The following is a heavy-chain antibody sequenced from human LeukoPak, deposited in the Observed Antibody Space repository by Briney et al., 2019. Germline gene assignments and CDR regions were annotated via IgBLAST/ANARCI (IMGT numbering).Heavy chain of an antibody. D-gene: IGHD2-2*01. J-gene: IGHJ6*03. CDR1: GGSISGGTYY. CDR3: ARDGTCSSTNCLRGDYYYMDV. CDR2: IYTSGST. V-gene: IGHV4-61*02. Sequence: SETLSLTCTVSGGSISGGTYYWSWIRQPAGKGLEWIGRIYTSGSTNYNPPLKSRVTISVDTSKNQFSLKLNSVTAADTAVYYCARDGTCSSTNCLRGDYYYMDVWGKGTTVAVSS.